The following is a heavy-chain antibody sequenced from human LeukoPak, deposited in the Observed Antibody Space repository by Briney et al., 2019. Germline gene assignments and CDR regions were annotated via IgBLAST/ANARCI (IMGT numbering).Heavy chain of an antibody. J-gene: IGHJ4*02. CDR1: GYTFTSYP. V-gene: IGHV1-3*01. CDR3: ATSASRSPYYFDY. CDR2: INAGNGNT. D-gene: IGHD6-6*01. Sequence: ASVKVSCKASGYTFTSYPLHWVRQAPGQRLEWMGWINAGNGNTKYSQKFQGRVTITRDTSASTAYMELSSLRSEDTAVYYCATSASRSPYYFDYWGQGTLVTVSS.